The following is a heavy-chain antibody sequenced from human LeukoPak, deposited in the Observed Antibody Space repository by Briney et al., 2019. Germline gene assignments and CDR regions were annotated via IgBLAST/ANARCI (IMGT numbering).Heavy chain of an antibody. V-gene: IGHV3-33*06. CDR2: IWYDGSNK. Sequence: RSLRLSCAASGFTFSSYGMHWVRQAPGKGLEWVAVIWYDGSNKYYADSVKGRFTISRDNSQNTLYLQMNSLRLEDTAVYYCAKESDAFDNWGQGTMVTVSS. J-gene: IGHJ3*02. CDR1: GFTFSSYG. CDR3: AKESDAFDN.